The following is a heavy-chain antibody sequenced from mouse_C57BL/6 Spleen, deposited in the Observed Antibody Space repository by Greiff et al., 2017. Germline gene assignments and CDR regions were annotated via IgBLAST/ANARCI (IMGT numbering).Heavy chain of an antibody. CDR3: ARHGLGRYYFDY. J-gene: IGHJ2*01. D-gene: IGHD3-1*01. CDR2: IYPSDSET. V-gene: IGHV1-61*01. Sequence: QVQLQQPGAELVRPGSSVKLSCKASGYTFTSYWMDWVKQRPGQGLEWIGNIYPSDSETHYNQKFKDKATLTVDKSSSTAYMQLSSLTSEDSAVYYGARHGLGRYYFDYWGQGTTLTVSS. CDR1: GYTFTSYW.